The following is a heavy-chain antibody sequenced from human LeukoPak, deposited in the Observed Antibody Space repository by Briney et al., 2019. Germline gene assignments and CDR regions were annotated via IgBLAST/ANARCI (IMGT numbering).Heavy chain of an antibody. CDR3: TTAAAGTHYYYYYGMDA. J-gene: IGHJ6*02. CDR2: IKSKTDGGTT. V-gene: IGHV3-15*01. D-gene: IGHD6-13*01. CDR1: GFTFSNAW. Sequence: GGSLRLSCAASGFTFSNAWMSWVRQAPGKGLEWVGRIKSKTDGGTTDYAAPVKGRFTISRDDSKNTLYLQMNSLKTEDTAVYYCTTAAAGTHYYYYYGMDAWAKGPRSPSP.